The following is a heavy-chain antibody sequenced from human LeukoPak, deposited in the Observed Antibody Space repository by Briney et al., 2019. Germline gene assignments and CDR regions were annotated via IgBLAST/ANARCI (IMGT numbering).Heavy chain of an antibody. CDR1: GFTFTSYA. CDR2: ISGSGGTT. D-gene: IGHD3-22*01. J-gene: IGHJ4*02. Sequence: GGSLRLSCAASGFTFTSYAMTWVRQAPGKGLEWVSTISGSGGTTYYADSVKGRFTISGHNSERSVYLQMNSLRAEDTAVYYCAKDRAYYDSGGYYYWGQGTLVTVSS. V-gene: IGHV3-23*01. CDR3: AKDRAYYDSGGYYY.